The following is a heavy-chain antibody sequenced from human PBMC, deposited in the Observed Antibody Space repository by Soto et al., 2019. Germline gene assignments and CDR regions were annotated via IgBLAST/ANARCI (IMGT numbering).Heavy chain of an antibody. D-gene: IGHD2-8*01. CDR2: ISVSGDNI. V-gene: IGHV3-21*01. CDR3: ARDLGLLKSMFDY. Sequence: GGSLRLSCLASGFSFNSFNMNWIRRAPGRGLEWVASISVSGDNIYYGDSMQGRFTISRDNSKRSVFLDLNSLRVEDTAVYYCARDLGLLKSMFDYWGQGALVTVSS. CDR1: GFSFNSFN. J-gene: IGHJ4*02.